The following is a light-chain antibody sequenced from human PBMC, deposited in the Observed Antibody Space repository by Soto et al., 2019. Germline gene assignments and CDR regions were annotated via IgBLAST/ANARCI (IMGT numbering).Light chain of an antibody. CDR2: GAY. V-gene: IGKV3-20*01. CDR1: QSVSSN. Sequence: ELVMTQSPATLSVSPGARATLSCRASQSVSSNLAWYQQKPGQPPSLLIYGAYNRPTGIPDRFSGSGSGTEFTLTISRLDPEFFAVYYCQQYGSSITFGQGTRLEIK. CDR3: QQYGSSIT. J-gene: IGKJ5*01.